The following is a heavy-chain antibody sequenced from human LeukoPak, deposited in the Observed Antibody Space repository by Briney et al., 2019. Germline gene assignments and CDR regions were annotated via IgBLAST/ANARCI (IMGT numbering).Heavy chain of an antibody. CDR1: GFTFSSYA. D-gene: IGHD3-10*01. CDR3: AKGDFYGSGRDYYYYMDV. V-gene: IGHV3-23*01. Sequence: GGSLRLFCAASGFTFSSYAMSWVRQAPGKGLEWVSAISGSGGSTYYADSVKGRFTISRDNSKNTLYLQMNSLRAEDTAVYYCAKGDFYGSGRDYYYYMDVWGKGTTVTISS. CDR2: ISGSGGST. J-gene: IGHJ6*03.